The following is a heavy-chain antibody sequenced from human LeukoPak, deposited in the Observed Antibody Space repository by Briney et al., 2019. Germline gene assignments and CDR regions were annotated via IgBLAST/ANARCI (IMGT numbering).Heavy chain of an antibody. CDR1: GFTFSSYA. V-gene: IGHV3-23*01. Sequence: GGSLRLSCAASGFTFSSYAMSWVRQAPGRGLEWVSAISGSGGSTYYADSVKGRFTISRDNSKNTLYLQMNSLRAEDTAVYYCAKCLRYDFWSGTGFDYWGQGTLVTVSS. CDR3: AKCLRYDFWSGTGFDY. J-gene: IGHJ4*02. D-gene: IGHD3-3*01. CDR2: ISGSGGST.